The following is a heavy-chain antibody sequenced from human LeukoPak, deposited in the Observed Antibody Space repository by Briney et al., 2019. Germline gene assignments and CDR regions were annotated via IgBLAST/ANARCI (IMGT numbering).Heavy chain of an antibody. D-gene: IGHD5-18*01. CDR2: ISAYNGNT. V-gene: IGHV1-18*01. CDR3: AREGGLGIQLWPSSFDYFDY. J-gene: IGHJ4*02. CDR1: GYTFTSYG. Sequence: GASVKVSCKASGYTFTSYGISWVRQAPGQGLEWMGWISAYNGNTNYAQKLQGRVTMTTDTSTSTAYMELRSLRSDDTAVYYCAREGGLGIQLWPSSFDYFDYWGQGTLVTVSS.